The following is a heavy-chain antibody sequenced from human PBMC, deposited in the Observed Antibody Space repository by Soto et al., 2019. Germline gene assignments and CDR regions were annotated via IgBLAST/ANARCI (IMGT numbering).Heavy chain of an antibody. CDR2: ISTDNGNT. Sequence: QVQLVQSGGEVKKPGASVKVSCKASGYTFTIYGINWVRQAPGQGLEWMGWISTDNGNTNYAQKLQGRVTMTTDTSTSTAYMELRCFRSVDTAVYYGARAFGYGGYAGMDVWGQGTTLTLSS. V-gene: IGHV1-18*01. J-gene: IGHJ6*02. CDR3: ARAFGYGGYAGMDV. D-gene: IGHD5-12*01. CDR1: GYTFTIYG.